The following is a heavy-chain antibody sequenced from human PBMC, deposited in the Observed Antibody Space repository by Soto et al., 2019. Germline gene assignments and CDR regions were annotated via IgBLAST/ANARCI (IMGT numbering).Heavy chain of an antibody. D-gene: IGHD6-13*01. J-gene: IGHJ5*02. Sequence: EVQLLESGGGLVQLGGSLRLSCAASGFTVSSYAMSWVRQAPGKGLEWVSAISGSGGSTYYADSVKGRFTISRDNSKNTLYLQMNSLRAEDTAVYYCAKSGAGAAAVNWFDPWGQGTLVTVSS. CDR1: GFTVSSYA. V-gene: IGHV3-23*01. CDR3: AKSGAGAAAVNWFDP. CDR2: ISGSGGST.